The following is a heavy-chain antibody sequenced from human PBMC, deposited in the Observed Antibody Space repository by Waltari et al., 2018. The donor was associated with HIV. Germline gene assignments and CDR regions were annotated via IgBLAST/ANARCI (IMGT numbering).Heavy chain of an antibody. Sequence: QVQLVQSGAEVKKPGASVKVSCKASGYTLTSYDTNWVPQATGQGLEWMGWMNPNSGNTGYAQKFQGRVTMTRDTSISTAYMELSSLRSDDTAVYYCARALGRGYCSSTSCFFDYWGQGPLVTVSS. J-gene: IGHJ4*02. CDR3: ARALGRGYCSSTSCFFDY. CDR1: GYTLTSYD. V-gene: IGHV1-8*01. CDR2: MNPNSGNT. D-gene: IGHD2-2*01.